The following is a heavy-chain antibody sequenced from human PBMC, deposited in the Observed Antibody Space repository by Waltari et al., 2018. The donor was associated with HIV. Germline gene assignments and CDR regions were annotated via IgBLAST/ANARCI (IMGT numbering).Heavy chain of an antibody. D-gene: IGHD5-18*01. CDR3: ASASRDTAMGAFDI. CDR2: IIPIFGSP. Sequence: QVQPVQSGAEVKKPGSSVKVSCKASGGTFINSAINWVRQAPGQGLEWMGGIIPIFGSPNYAQKFQGRVTITADESTSTVYMKLSSLRSEDTAVYYCASASRDTAMGAFDIWGQGTMVTVSS. CDR1: GGTFINSA. J-gene: IGHJ3*02. V-gene: IGHV1-69*01.